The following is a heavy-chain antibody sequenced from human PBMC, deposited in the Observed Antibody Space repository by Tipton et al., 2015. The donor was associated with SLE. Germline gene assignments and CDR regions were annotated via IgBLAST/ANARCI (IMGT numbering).Heavy chain of an antibody. Sequence: SLRLSCAASGFTFSSYSMNWVRQAPGKGLELVSSISSSSSYIYYADSVKGRFTISRDNAKNSLYLQMNSLRAGDTAVYYCARDGTYSSSSLGWFDPWGQGTLVTVSS. CDR1: GFTFSSYS. CDR2: ISSSSSYI. J-gene: IGHJ5*02. D-gene: IGHD6-6*01. CDR3: ARDGTYSSSSLGWFDP. V-gene: IGHV3-21*01.